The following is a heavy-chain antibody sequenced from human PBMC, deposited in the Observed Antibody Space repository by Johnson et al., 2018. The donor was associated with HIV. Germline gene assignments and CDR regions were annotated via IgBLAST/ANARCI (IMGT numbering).Heavy chain of an antibody. D-gene: IGHD3-9*01. CDR3: AKDRNYDILSI. CDR2: INWSGDST. Sequence: VQLVESGGGLIQPGGSLRLSCAASEFTVSSNYMSWVRQAPGKGLEWVSGINWSGDSTGFADSVKGRFTISRDNAKNTLYLQMNSLRAEDTAVYYCAKDRNYDILSIWGQGTVVTVSS. J-gene: IGHJ3*02. CDR1: EFTVSSNY. V-gene: IGHV3-66*03.